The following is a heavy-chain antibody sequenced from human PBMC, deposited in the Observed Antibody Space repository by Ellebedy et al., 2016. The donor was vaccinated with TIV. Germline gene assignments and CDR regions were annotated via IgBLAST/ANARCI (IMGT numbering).Heavy chain of an antibody. CDR3: ARGGELSFWYFDL. Sequence: SETLSLTCTVSGGSISDNYWSWIRQPPGKGLEWIGYTSYSGNTNYSPSLKSRVTILVNTSKNQISLKLSSVTAGDTAVYYCARGGELSFWYFDLWGRGTLVTVSS. V-gene: IGHV4-59*08. CDR2: TSYSGNT. J-gene: IGHJ2*01. D-gene: IGHD3-16*02. CDR1: GGSISDNY.